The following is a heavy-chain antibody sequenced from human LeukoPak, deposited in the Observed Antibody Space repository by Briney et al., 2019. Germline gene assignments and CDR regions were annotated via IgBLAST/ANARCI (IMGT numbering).Heavy chain of an antibody. D-gene: IGHD2-2*01. CDR3: ARLVRYCSSTSCHVYYYYMDV. CDR2: INHSGST. V-gene: IGHV4-34*01. Sequence: SETLSLTCAVYGGSFSGYYWSWIRQPPGKGLGWIGEINHSGSTNYNPSLKSRVTISVDTSKNQFSLKLSSVTAADTAVYYCARLVRYCSSTSCHVYYYYMDVWGKGTTVTVSS. J-gene: IGHJ6*03. CDR1: GGSFSGYY.